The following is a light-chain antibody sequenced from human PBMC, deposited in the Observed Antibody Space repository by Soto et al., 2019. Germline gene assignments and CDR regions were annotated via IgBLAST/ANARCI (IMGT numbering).Light chain of an antibody. CDR1: QSVASS. CDR3: QQYHYWPIT. CDR2: GAS. V-gene: IGKV3-15*01. Sequence: ERVMTQSPATLSASPGERVTLFSRASQSVASSVAWYQQKPGQAPRLILYGASTRATGFPARFSGSGSGTEFTLTISSLQSEDFAVYLCQQYHYWPITFGQGTRLEI. J-gene: IGKJ5*01.